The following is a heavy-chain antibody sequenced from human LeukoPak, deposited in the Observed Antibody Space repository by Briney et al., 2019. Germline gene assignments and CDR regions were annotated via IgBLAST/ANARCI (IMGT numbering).Heavy chain of an antibody. D-gene: IGHD3-10*01. J-gene: IGHJ5*02. V-gene: IGHV6-1*01. CDR2: TYYRSKWYN. CDR1: GDSVSSNSAA. CDR3: ARQYLVRGVRHNWFDP. Sequence: SQTLSLTCAISGDSVSSNSAAWNWIRQSPSRGLEWLGRTYYRSKWYNDYAVSVKSRITINPDTSKNQFSLQLNSVTPEDTAVYYCARQYLVRGVRHNWFDPWGQGTLVTVPS.